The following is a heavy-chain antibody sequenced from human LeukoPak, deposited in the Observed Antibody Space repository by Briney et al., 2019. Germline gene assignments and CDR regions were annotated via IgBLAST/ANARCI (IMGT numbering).Heavy chain of an antibody. CDR3: ARDYGDNYYDSSGPGGFDP. Sequence: SETLSLTCTVTDGSINNYYWNWLRQPPGKGLEWIGYIYDNGSTNYNASLKSRVTMSVDTSKNQFSLKLSSVTAADTAVYYCARDYGDNYYDSSGPGGFDPWGQGTLVTVSS. CDR1: DGSINNYY. J-gene: IGHJ5*02. CDR2: IYDNGST. D-gene: IGHD3-22*01. V-gene: IGHV4-59*12.